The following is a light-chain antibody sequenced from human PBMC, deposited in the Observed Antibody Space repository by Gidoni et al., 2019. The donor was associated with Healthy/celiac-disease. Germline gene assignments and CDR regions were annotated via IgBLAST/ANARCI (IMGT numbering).Light chain of an antibody. CDR1: QSISSY. J-gene: IGKJ2*01. CDR3: QQSYSTPGMYT. CDR2: AAS. V-gene: IGKV1-39*01. Sequence: DIQLTQSPSSLSASVGERVTITCRASQSISSYFNWYQQKPGKAPKLLIYAASSLQSGVPSRFSGSGSGTDFTLTISSLQPEDFATYYCQQSYSTPGMYTFGQGTKLEIK.